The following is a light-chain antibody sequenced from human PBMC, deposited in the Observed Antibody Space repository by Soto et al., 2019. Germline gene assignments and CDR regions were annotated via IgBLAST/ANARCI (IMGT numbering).Light chain of an antibody. V-gene: IGLV2-14*01. CDR3: TSYTRSDIGV. CDR2: DVS. CDR1: SSAVGGYDF. Sequence: QSVLTQPASVSGSPGQSITISCSGTSSAVGGYDFVSWYQQRPGKAPKLIIYDVSNRPSGVSNRFSGSKSGNTASLTISGLQAEDEADYYCTSYTRSDIGVFGGGTKLTVL. J-gene: IGLJ3*02.